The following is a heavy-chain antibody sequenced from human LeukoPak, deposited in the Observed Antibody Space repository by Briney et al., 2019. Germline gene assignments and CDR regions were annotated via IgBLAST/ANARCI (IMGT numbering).Heavy chain of an antibody. CDR3: ARDYSSPYYFDY. CDR2: ISYDGNNK. J-gene: IGHJ4*02. V-gene: IGHV3-30*04. Sequence: GGSLRLSCAASGFTFSSYAMHWVRQAPGKGLEWVAVISYDGNNKYYTDSVKGRFTISRDNSKNTLYVQMNSLRAEDTAVYYCARDYSSPYYFDYWGQGTLVTVSS. D-gene: IGHD5-18*01. CDR1: GFTFSSYA.